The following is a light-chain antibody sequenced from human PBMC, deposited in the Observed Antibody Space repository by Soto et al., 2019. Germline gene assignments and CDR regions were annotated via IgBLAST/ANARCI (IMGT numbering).Light chain of an antibody. Sequence: DAVLTQSPLSLPVTPGQPASISCRSSQSLEYSDGKTYLNWYQQRPGQSPSRLIYKVSNRDIGVPDRFSGSGSGTAFTLEISRVEAEDVGVYYCMQGSYWPWTFGQGTKVDIK. CDR3: MQGSYWPWT. CDR1: QSLEYSDGKTY. J-gene: IGKJ1*01. V-gene: IGKV2-30*01. CDR2: KVS.